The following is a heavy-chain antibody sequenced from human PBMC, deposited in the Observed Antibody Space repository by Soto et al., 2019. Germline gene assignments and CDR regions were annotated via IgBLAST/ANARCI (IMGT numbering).Heavy chain of an antibody. V-gene: IGHV1-8*01. D-gene: IGHD3-10*01. CDR3: ARMAASGSLNWFDP. Sequence: KVSCKASGYTFTNYEINWVRQATGQGLEWMGWMNPGSGNTGYAHKFQGRVTMTRNISISTAYMELSRLGSDDTAIYYCARMAASGSLNWFDPWDQGTLVTVSS. J-gene: IGHJ5*02. CDR2: MNPGSGNT. CDR1: GYTFTNYE.